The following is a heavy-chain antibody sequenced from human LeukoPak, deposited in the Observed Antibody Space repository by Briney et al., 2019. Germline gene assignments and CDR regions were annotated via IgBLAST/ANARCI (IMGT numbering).Heavy chain of an antibody. D-gene: IGHD4-11*01. J-gene: IGHJ4*02. CDR1: GFTFSGNW. CDR3: ARDTTGYVDY. V-gene: IGHV3-74*01. CDR2: INTGGSHT. Sequence: PGGSLTLSCAASGFTFSGNWMHWVRQDPGKGLVWVSHINTGGSHTWYADSVKGRFTISRDNAKNTLYLQMNSLRAEDTSVYYCARDTTGYVDYWGQGILVTVSS.